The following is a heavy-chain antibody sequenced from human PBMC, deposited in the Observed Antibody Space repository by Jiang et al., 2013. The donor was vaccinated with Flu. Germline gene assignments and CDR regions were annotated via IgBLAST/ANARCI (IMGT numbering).Heavy chain of an antibody. CDR3: AKQFDGLDY. Sequence: VQLVESGGRVVPPERSLRLSCTASGFSFSADGMNWVRQLPGGALEWVATISYDGSAEHYADSVKGRFTISRDNSENTLYLQMNNLRPEDTARYYCAKQFDGLDYWGQGTLVIVSS. V-gene: IGHV3-30*18. J-gene: IGHJ4*02. CDR1: GFSFSADG. CDR2: ISYDGSAE. D-gene: IGHD2-8*01.